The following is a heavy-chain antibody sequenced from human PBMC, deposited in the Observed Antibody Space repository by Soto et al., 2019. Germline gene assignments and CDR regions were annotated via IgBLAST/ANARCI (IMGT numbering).Heavy chain of an antibody. J-gene: IGHJ6*02. D-gene: IGHD3-3*01. CDR1: GFTFSNYA. V-gene: IGHV3-48*02. CDR2: ISRDSRTI. CDR3: ARIKLVEWFFINVDVYDMDV. Sequence: PGGSLRLSCAASGFTFSNYAMTWVRQGPGKGLEWVSFISRDSRTIYYADSVEGRFTVSRDNARNSVSLQMDSLRDEDAAVYYCARIKLVEWFFINVDVYDMDVWGQGTPVTVS.